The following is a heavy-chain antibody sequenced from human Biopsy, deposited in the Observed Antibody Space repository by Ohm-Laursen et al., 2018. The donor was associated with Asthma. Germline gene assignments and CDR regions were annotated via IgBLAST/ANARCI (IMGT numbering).Heavy chain of an antibody. J-gene: IGHJ4*02. V-gene: IGHV3-30*03. CDR1: GFVFSQCG. Sequence: SLRLSCTASGFVFSQCGMHWVRQGPGKGLEWVALVSSDGHNKYYKDSVKGRFTISRDNSKLRLYLEINSLRVEDSAVYYCARESGQDSGGTGAFDRWGQGTLVTVSS. D-gene: IGHD4-23*01. CDR2: VSSDGHNK. CDR3: ARESGQDSGGTGAFDR.